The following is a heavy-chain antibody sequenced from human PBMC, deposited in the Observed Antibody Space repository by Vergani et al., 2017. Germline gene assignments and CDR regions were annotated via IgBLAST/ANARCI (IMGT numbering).Heavy chain of an antibody. V-gene: IGHV3-30*18. CDR3: ANSVIAGNVGVAYFGMDV. CDR1: GFSFTSYG. CDR2: ISFDGNKK. Sequence: QVRLVESGGGVVQPGRSLRLSCAASGFSFTSYGMHWVRQPPGKGLEWVATISFDGNKKDYTEAVKGRFTISRDKSQNTVNLQMNSLRTEDTAVYFCANSVIAGNVGVAYFGMDVWGRGTTVTVSS. J-gene: IGHJ6*02. D-gene: IGHD2/OR15-2a*01.